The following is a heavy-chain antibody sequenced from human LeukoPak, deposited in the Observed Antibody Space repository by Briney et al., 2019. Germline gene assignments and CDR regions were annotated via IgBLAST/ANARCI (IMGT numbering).Heavy chain of an antibody. Sequence: GASVKVSCKASGYTFTSYGISWVRQAPGQELEWMGWISAHNGNTNYAQKLQGRVTMTTDTSTSTAYMELRSLRSDDTAVYYCARDGNYYDSTGYYYYYYGMDVWGQGTTVTVSS. D-gene: IGHD3-22*01. CDR1: GYTFTSYG. V-gene: IGHV1-18*01. J-gene: IGHJ6*02. CDR2: ISAHNGNT. CDR3: ARDGNYYDSTGYYYYYYGMDV.